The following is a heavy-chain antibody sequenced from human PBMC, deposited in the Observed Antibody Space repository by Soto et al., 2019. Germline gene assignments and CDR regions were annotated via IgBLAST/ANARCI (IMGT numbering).Heavy chain of an antibody. V-gene: IGHV4-4*02. CDR2: IYHSGST. J-gene: IGHJ2*01. CDR3: ASQDYSSSTDASFLVNGYFDL. Sequence: QMQLQESGPGLVKPSGTLSLTCGVSGGSISSSKWWTWVRQPPGKGPEWIGEIYHSGSTNYNPSHTSRVTISLDKSNNQFSLTLTSVTAADTAVYYCASQDYSSSTDASFLVNGYFDLWGRGILVTVSS. D-gene: IGHD6-6*01. CDR1: GGSISSSKW.